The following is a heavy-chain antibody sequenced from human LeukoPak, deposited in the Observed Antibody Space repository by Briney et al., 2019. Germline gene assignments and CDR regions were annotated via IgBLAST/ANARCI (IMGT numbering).Heavy chain of an antibody. CDR1: GGSFSAYY. Sequence: SETLSLTCAVYGGSFSAYYYYWSWIRQPPGRGLEWIGEISHSGSTNDNPSLKSRVTISIDTSKNQFSLRLSPVTAADTAVYYCARGVDDSATFFYSYYMDVWGKGTTVTVSS. CDR3: ARGVDDSATFFYSYYMDV. D-gene: IGHD2/OR15-2a*01. V-gene: IGHV4-34*01. CDR2: ISHSGST. J-gene: IGHJ6*03.